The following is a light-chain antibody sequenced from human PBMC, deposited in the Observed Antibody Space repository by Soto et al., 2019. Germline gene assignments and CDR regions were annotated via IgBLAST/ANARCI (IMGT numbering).Light chain of an antibody. J-gene: IGKJ1*01. Sequence: DIQMSHSPSTLSGSVGDRVTITCRASQTISRWWAWYQQKPGKAPKLLIYKASTLKSGVPSRFSGSGSGTEFTLTISSLQPDDFATYYCQLYNSYSEAFGQGTKVDI. V-gene: IGKV1-5*03. CDR1: QTISRW. CDR2: KAS. CDR3: QLYNSYSEA.